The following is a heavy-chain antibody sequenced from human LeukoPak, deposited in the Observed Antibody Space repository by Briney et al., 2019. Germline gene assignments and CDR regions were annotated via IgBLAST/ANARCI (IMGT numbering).Heavy chain of an antibody. CDR2: ISAYNGNT. Sequence: ASVKASFKASGYTFTSYGISWVRQAPGQGLEWMGWISAYNGNTNYAQKLQGRVTMTTDTSTSTAYMELRSLRSDDTAVYYCARDGEITYYYDSSGPHAFDIWGQGTMVTVSS. V-gene: IGHV1-18*01. CDR1: GYTFTSYG. CDR3: ARDGEITYYYDSSGPHAFDI. D-gene: IGHD3-22*01. J-gene: IGHJ3*02.